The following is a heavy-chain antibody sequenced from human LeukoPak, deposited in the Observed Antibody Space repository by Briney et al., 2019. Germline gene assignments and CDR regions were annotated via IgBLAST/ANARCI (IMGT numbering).Heavy chain of an antibody. CDR1: GFTFSSYA. CDR2: ISYDGSNK. V-gene: IGHV3-30*04. CDR3: ARDSEIGYCSSTSCLEYFQH. D-gene: IGHD2-2*01. J-gene: IGHJ1*01. Sequence: GGSLRLSCAASGFTFSSYAMHWVRQAPGKGLEWVAVISYDGSNKYYADSVKGRFTISRDNSKNTLYLQMNSLRAEDTAVYYCARDSEIGYCSSTSCLEYFQHWGQGTLVTVSS.